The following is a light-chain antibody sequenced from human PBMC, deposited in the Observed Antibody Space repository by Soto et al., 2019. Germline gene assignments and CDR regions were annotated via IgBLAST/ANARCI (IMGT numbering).Light chain of an antibody. V-gene: IGLV2-14*01. CDR1: SSDVGGYNY. CDR2: EVS. CDR3: SSYTSSSTLV. Sequence: QSALTQPASVSGSPGQSITISCTGTSSDVGGYNYVYWYQQHPGKAPKLMIYEVSNRPSGVSNRFSGSKSGNTASLTISGLQAEDEADYYCSSYTSSSTLVFGTGTKLNVL. J-gene: IGLJ1*01.